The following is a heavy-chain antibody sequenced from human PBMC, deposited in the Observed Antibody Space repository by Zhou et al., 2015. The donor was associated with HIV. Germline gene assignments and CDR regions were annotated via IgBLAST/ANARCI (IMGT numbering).Heavy chain of an antibody. Sequence: QVQLVQSGAEVKRPGSSVKVSCQASGVTFTNYAISWVRQAPGQGLEWMGEITPTFDIVNYAQKFRGRVTITADKSTSTAYMELSSLRSEDTAAYYCAREGWGSWYFDLWGRGTLVSVSS. CDR3: AREGWGSWYFDL. V-gene: IGHV1-69*17. CDR2: ITPTFDIV. J-gene: IGHJ2*01. CDR1: GVTFTNYA. D-gene: IGHD7-27*01.